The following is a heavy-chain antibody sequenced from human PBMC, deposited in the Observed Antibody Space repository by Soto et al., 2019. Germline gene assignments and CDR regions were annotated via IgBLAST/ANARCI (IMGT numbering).Heavy chain of an antibody. D-gene: IGHD4-17*01. CDR3: ARDPPDGDYFFDY. Sequence: QVQLVESGGGFVQPGKSLRLSCAVSGFTFRTYGMHWVRQARRKGLEWLAFISDDGSTLYYADSLKGRFTISRDNSKNTLHLQMTSLSVEDTAVYYCARDPPDGDYFFDYWGQGTLVTVSS. CDR1: GFTFRTYG. V-gene: IGHV3-30*03. CDR2: ISDDGSTL. J-gene: IGHJ4*02.